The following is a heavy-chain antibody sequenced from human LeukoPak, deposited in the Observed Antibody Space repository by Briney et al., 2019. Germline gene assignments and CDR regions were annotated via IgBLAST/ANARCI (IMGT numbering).Heavy chain of an antibody. V-gene: IGHV3-7*03. CDR1: GFTFSTYW. D-gene: IGHD3/OR15-3a*01. CDR3: ARLGLAGAASYYGMDA. CDR2: IKQDGTEK. J-gene: IGHJ6*04. Sequence: GGSLRLSCAASGFTFSTYWMTWVRQAPGRGLEWVANIKQDGTEKSYVDSVKGRVTISRDSAKNTLYLQMNSLTTEDTAVYYCARLGLAGAASYYGMDAWGKGTTVTVSS.